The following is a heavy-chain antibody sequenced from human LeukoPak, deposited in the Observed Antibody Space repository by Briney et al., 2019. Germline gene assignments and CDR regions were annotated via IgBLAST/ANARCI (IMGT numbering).Heavy chain of an antibody. D-gene: IGHD2-15*01. CDR1: GYTFTDYF. V-gene: IGHV1-2*02. Sequence: VASVTVSCKASGYTFTDYFVHWVRQAPGQGLEWMGWINPKSGASAYAQNFQGRVTMTTDTSISTSYMDLSRLRSDDTALYYCARQSGRGRYFHHWGQGTLVTVSS. CDR2: INPKSGAS. CDR3: ARQSGRGRYFHH. J-gene: IGHJ1*01.